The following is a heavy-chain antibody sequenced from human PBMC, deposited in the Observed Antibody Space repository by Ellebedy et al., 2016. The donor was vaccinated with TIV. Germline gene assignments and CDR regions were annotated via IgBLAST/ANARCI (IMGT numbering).Heavy chain of an antibody. CDR1: GFTFSSYA. V-gene: IGHV3-23*01. CDR2: ISDGGGAT. D-gene: IGHD5-24*01. Sequence: PGGSLRLSCAASGFTFSSYAMTWVRQAPGKGLEWVSTISDGGGATYYADSVEGRFSVSRDNSKNTLYLQMNGLRSEDTAIYYWGKGVRRWIQIPGAFDVWGQGTMVTVSS. J-gene: IGHJ3*01. CDR3: GKGVRRWIQIPGAFDV.